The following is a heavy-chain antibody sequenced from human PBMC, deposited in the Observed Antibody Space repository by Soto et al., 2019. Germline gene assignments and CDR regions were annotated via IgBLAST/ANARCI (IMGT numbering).Heavy chain of an antibody. V-gene: IGHV3-7*04. CDR2: IKEDGSEK. CDR3: ARGPY. Sequence: PGGSLRLSCAASVFSFSSYWMSWVRQAPGKGLEWVANIKEDGSEKYYVDSVKGRFTISRDNAKNSLYLQMNSLRAEDTAVYYSARGPYGGQGTLVTVSS. J-gene: IGHJ4*02. CDR1: VFSFSSYW.